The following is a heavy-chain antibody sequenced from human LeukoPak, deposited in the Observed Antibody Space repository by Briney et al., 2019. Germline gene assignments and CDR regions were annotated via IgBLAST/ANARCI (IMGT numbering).Heavy chain of an antibody. Sequence: GGSLRLSCAASGFTFSSYAMHWVRQAPGKGLEWVSGISWNSGSIGYADSVKGRFTISRDNAKNSLYLQMNSLRAEDTAVYYCARDVSQGVTTEHFDYWGQGTLVTVSS. V-gene: IGHV3-9*01. D-gene: IGHD4-17*01. J-gene: IGHJ4*02. CDR1: GFTFSSYA. CDR3: ARDVSQGVTTEHFDY. CDR2: ISWNSGSI.